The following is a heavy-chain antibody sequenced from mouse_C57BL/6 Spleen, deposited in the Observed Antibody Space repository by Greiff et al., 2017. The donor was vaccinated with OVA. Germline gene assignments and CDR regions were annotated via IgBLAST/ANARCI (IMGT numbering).Heavy chain of an antibody. V-gene: IGHV1-85*01. CDR1: GYTFTSYD. J-gene: IGHJ3*01. CDR3: ARSDGYDEEFAY. D-gene: IGHD2-2*01. CDR2: ICPRDGST. Sequence: VHVKQSGPELVKPGASVKLSCKASGYTFTSYDINWVKQRPGQGLEWIGWICPRDGSTKYNEKFKGKATLTVDTSASTAYMELHSVTAEDSAVYFCARSDGYDEEFAYWGKGTLVTVSA.